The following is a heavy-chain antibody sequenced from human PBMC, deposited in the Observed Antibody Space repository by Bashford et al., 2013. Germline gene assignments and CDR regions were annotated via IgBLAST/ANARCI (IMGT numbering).Heavy chain of an antibody. CDR3: ARHRRSGGYSSSSHAFDV. CDR1: GGSVQWLL. D-gene: IGHD6-6*01. V-gene: IGHV4-59*08. CDR2: IYYTGST. J-gene: IGHJ3*01. Sequence: SETLSLTCAVYGGSVQWLLLELDPAAPGKGLEWIGDIYYTGSTNYNPSLKSRVTISIDTSKNQFSLKLHSVTAPDTALYYCARHRRSGGYSSSSHAFDVWGHGTLVTVSS.